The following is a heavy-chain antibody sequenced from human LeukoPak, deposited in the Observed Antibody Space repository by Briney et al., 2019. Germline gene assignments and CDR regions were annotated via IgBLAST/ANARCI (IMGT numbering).Heavy chain of an antibody. J-gene: IGHJ4*02. CDR1: GFTFSNYW. CDR3: ARDTTYYDFWSGYYTGDYFDY. CDR2: IKQDGSEK. D-gene: IGHD3-3*01. Sequence: PGGSLRLSCGASGFTFSNYWMSWVRQVPGKGLEWVANIKQDGSEKYYVDSVKGRFTISRDNAKNSLYLEMNSLRAEDAGVYYCARDTTYYDFWSGYYTGDYFDYWGQGTLVTVSS. V-gene: IGHV3-7*01.